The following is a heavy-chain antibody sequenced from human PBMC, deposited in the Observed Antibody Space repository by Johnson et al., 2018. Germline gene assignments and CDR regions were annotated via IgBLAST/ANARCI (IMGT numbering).Heavy chain of an antibody. CDR1: GFTFSIYG. CDR2: IWYDDNN. D-gene: IGHD2-15*01. V-gene: IGHV3-33*01. J-gene: IGHJ1*01. CDR3: ARDDGRGAEYLQH. Sequence: QVQLVESGGGVVQPGKSLRLSCAASGFTFSIYGMHWVRQAPGKGLEWVATIWYDDNNHYIDSVKGRFTISRDNSKNTLYLQMNSLRAEDTAGYYCARDDGRGAEYLQHWGQGTQVTVSA.